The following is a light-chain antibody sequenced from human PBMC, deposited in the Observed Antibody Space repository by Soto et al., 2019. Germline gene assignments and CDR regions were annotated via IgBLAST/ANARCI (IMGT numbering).Light chain of an antibody. Sequence: EIVLTQSPATLSVSPGERATLSCRASQSVNSNLAWYQQKPGQAPRLLIYGASTRATGIPARFSGSGSGTEFTLTISSLQSEDFAVYICQQYNNWPWTFGQGTKVDI. CDR2: GAS. J-gene: IGKJ1*01. CDR3: QQYNNWPWT. CDR1: QSVNSN. V-gene: IGKV3-15*01.